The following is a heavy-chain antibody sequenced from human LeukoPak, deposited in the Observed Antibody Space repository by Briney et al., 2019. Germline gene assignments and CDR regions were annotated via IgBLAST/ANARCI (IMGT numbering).Heavy chain of an antibody. Sequence: GGSLRLSCAASGFTFSSYSMNWVRQAPGKGLEWVSSISSSGSYIYYADSVKGRFTISRDNAKNSLYLQMNSLRAEDTAVYSCARVNDYDSGSLYRPIDYWGQGTLVTVSS. CDR2: ISSSGSYI. CDR3: ARVNDYDSGSLYRPIDY. V-gene: IGHV3-21*01. CDR1: GFTFSSYS. J-gene: IGHJ4*02. D-gene: IGHD3-10*01.